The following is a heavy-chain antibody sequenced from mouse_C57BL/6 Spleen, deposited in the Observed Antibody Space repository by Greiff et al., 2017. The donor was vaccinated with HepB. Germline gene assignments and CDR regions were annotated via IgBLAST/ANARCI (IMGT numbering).Heavy chain of an antibody. CDR3: ASPFYYGNYDWYFDV. V-gene: IGHV1-39*01. D-gene: IGHD2-1*01. Sequence: VQLKESGPELVKPGASVKISCKASGYSFTDYNMNWVKQSNGKSLEWIGVINPNYGTTSYNQKFKGKATLTVDQSSSTAYMQLNSLTSEDSAVYYCASPFYYGNYDWYFDVWGTGTTVTVSS. J-gene: IGHJ1*03. CDR1: GYSFTDYN. CDR2: INPNYGTT.